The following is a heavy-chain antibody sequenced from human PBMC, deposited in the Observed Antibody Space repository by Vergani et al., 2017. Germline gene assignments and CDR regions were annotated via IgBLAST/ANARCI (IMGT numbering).Heavy chain of an antibody. D-gene: IGHD3-16*02. V-gene: IGHV3-48*04. CDR2: ISSSRSTI. Sequence: EVQLVESGGGLVQPGRSLRLSCAASGFTFDDYAMHWVRQAPGKGLEWVAYISSSRSTIYYADSVNGRFTIPRDNAKNSLYLQMNSLRAEDTAVYYCARDLSAADEEEYGMDVWGQGTTVTVSS. CDR3: ARDLSAADEEEYGMDV. CDR1: GFTFDDYA. J-gene: IGHJ6*02.